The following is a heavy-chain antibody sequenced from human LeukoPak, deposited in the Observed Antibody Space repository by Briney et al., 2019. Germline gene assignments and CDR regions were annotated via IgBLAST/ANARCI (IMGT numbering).Heavy chain of an antibody. CDR3: ARDPLSAEVDY. Sequence: GGSLRLSCVASGFSFSAYIMHWVRQAPGKGLEWVSVIYSGGSTYYADSVKGRFTISRDNSKNTLYLQMNSLRAEDTAVYYCARDPLSAEVDYWGQGTLVTVSS. V-gene: IGHV3-66*02. CDR2: IYSGGST. D-gene: IGHD6-13*01. J-gene: IGHJ4*02. CDR1: GFSFSAYI.